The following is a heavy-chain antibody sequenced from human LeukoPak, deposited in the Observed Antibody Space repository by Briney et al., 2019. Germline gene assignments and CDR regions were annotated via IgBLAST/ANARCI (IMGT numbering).Heavy chain of an antibody. CDR3: GRYSNYPH. Sequence: GWSLRLSCAASGFTFRSYAMSWVRQAPARGVEWVSAISGSGGSTYYADSVKGRFTISRDNSKNTLYLQMNSLRAEDTAVYYCGRYSNYPHWGQGTLVTVSS. CDR1: GFTFRSYA. D-gene: IGHD4-11*01. V-gene: IGHV3-23*01. J-gene: IGHJ4*02. CDR2: ISGSGGST.